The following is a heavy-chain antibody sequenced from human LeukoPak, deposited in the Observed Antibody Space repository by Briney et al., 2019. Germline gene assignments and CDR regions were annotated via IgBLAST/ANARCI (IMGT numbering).Heavy chain of an antibody. CDR2: IYYSGST. Sequence: SETLSLTCTVSGGSISSYYWSWIRQPPGKGLEWIGYIYYSGSTNYNPSLKSRVTISVDTSKNQFSLKLTSVTAADTAVYYCVSAKLLVRGVSWFDPWGQGTLVTVSS. CDR1: GGSISSYY. D-gene: IGHD3-10*01. J-gene: IGHJ5*02. CDR3: VSAKLLVRGVSWFDP. V-gene: IGHV4-59*08.